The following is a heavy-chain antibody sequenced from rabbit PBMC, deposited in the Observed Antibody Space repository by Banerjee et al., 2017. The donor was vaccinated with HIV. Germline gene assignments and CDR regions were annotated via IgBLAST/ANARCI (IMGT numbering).Heavy chain of an antibody. CDR1: GIDFSSYY. V-gene: IGHV1S40*01. Sequence: QSLEESGGDLVQPEGSLTLTCTASGIDFSSYYMCWVRQAPGKGLEWIACIYVGSSGSTYYASWAKGRFTISKTSSTTVTLQMTSLTAADTATYFCARKDVGDTVYGYATLWGPGTLVTVS. CDR2: IYVGSSGST. J-gene: IGHJ4*01. D-gene: IGHD6-1*01. CDR3: ARKDVGDTVYGYATL.